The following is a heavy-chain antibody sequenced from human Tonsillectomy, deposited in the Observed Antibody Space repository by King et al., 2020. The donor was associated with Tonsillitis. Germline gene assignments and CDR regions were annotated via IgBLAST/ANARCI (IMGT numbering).Heavy chain of an antibody. D-gene: IGHD3-10*01. J-gene: IGHJ4*02. CDR2: IYSSGST. V-gene: IGHV4-61*02. CDR3: AREATYYFDSGSYPDV. CDR1: GGSISTGSYY. Sequence: QLQESGPGLVKPSQTLSLICTVSGGSISTGSYYWSWIRQPAGKGLEWIGRIYSSGSTNYNPSLKSRVFMSVDTSKNQFSLRLSSVAAADTAVYYCAREATYYFDSGSYPDVGGQGTLGTVSA.